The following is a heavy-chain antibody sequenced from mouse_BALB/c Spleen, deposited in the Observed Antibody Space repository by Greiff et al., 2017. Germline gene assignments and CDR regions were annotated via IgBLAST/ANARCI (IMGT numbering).Heavy chain of an antibody. CDR2: ISNLAYSI. J-gene: IGHJ2*01. Sequence: EVQLVESGGGLVQPGGSRKLSCAASGFTFSDYGMAWVRQAPGKGPEWVAFISNLAYSIYYADTVTGRFTISRENAKNTLYLEMSSLRSEDTAMYYCARDGNYGSAFDYWGQGTTLTVSS. D-gene: IGHD2-1*01. V-gene: IGHV5-15*02. CDR3: ARDGNYGSAFDY. CDR1: GFTFSDYG.